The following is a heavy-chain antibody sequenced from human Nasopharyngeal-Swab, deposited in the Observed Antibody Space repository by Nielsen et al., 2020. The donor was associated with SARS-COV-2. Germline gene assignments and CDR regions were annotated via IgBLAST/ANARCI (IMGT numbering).Heavy chain of an antibody. D-gene: IGHD5-24*01. Sequence: WIRQPPGKGLEYVSSIRTNGDSACYRDSVKGRFNISRDNSKNKMYFQMGSLRTEDMALYYCARAFRDGYNYGYWGQGTLVTVSS. CDR2: IRTNGDSA. J-gene: IGHJ4*02. CDR3: ARAFRDGYNYGY. V-gene: IGHV3-64*02.